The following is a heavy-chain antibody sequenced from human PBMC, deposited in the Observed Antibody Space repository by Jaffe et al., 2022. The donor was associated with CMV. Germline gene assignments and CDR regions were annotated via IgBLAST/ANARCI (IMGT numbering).Heavy chain of an antibody. D-gene: IGHD3-16*01. CDR1: GFTFSSYA. V-gene: IGHV3-64D*06. J-gene: IGHJ2*01. Sequence: EVQLVESGGGLVQPGGSLRLSCSASGFTFSSYAMHWVRQAPGKGLEYVSAISSNGGSTYYADSVKGRFTISRDNSKNTLYLQMSSLRAEDTAVYYCVTPRGRFVWYFDLWGRGTLVTVSS. CDR2: ISSNGGST. CDR3: VTPRGRFVWYFDL.